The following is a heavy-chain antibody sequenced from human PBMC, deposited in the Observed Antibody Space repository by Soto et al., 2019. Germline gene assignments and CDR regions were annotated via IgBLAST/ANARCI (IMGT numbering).Heavy chain of an antibody. CDR2: ISYDGSNK. J-gene: IGHJ3*02. CDR1: GFTFSSYA. CDR3: ARDHGYSSSSGAFDI. Sequence: PGGSLRLSCAASGFTFSSYAMHWVRQAPGKGLEWVAVISYDGSNKYYADSVKGRFTISRDNSKNTLYLQMNSLRAEDTAVYYCARDHGYSSSSGAFDIWGQGTMGT. V-gene: IGHV3-30-3*01. D-gene: IGHD6-6*01.